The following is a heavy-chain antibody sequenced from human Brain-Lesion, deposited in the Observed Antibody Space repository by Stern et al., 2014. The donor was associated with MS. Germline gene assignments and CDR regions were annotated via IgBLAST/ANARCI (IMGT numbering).Heavy chain of an antibody. CDR3: ARELPDLNAFDI. CDR1: GGSISSSNW. V-gene: IGHV4-4*02. D-gene: IGHD1-14*01. J-gene: IGHJ3*02. Sequence: QVQLGQWGPGLVKPSGTLSLTCAVSGGSISSSNWWGWVRQSPGTGLEWIGEIYHRGGTKNRPPLESRVIISVDKSKNQFSLKLSYVTAADTAVYYCARELPDLNAFDIWGQGTMVTVSS. CDR2: IYHRGGT.